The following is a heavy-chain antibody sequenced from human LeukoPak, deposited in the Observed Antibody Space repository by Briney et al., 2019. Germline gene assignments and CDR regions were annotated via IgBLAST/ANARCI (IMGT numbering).Heavy chain of an antibody. V-gene: IGHV3-21*01. CDR1: GFTFSSYS. D-gene: IGHD6-13*01. CDR3: ASGDSGYSSSWYDY. Sequence: GGSLRLSCAASGFTFSSYSMNWVRQAPGKGLEWVSSISSSSSYIYYADSVKGRLTTSRDNAKNSLYLQMNSLRAEDTAVYYCASGDSGYSSSWYDYWGQGTLVTVPS. J-gene: IGHJ4*02. CDR2: ISSSSSYI.